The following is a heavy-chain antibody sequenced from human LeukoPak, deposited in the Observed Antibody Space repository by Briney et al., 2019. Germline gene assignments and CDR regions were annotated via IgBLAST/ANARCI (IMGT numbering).Heavy chain of an antibody. Sequence: SETLSLTCTVSGGSISGGSYYWSWIRQPAGKGLEWIGRIYTSGSTNYNPSLKSRVTISLDTSKNQFSLKLSSVTAADTAVYYCARDRGVYYDMGYWGQGTLVTVSS. V-gene: IGHV4-61*02. CDR2: IYTSGST. CDR1: GGSISGGSYY. CDR3: ARDRGVYYDMGY. J-gene: IGHJ4*02. D-gene: IGHD3-22*01.